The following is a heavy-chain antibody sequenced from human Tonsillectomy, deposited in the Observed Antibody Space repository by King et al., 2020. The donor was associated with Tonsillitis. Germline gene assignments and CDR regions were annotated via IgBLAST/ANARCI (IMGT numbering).Heavy chain of an antibody. D-gene: IGHD3-3*01. CDR2: IYYSGST. V-gene: IGHV4-59*01. J-gene: IGHJ4*02. CDR3: ARYGGGWSYFDY. CDR1: GGSISSYY. Sequence: VQLQESGPGLVKPSETLSLTCTVSGGSISSYYWSWIRQPQGKGLEWIGYIYYSGSTNYNPSLKSRVTISVDTSKNQFSLKLSSVTAADTAVYYCARYGGGWSYFDYWGQGTLVTVSS.